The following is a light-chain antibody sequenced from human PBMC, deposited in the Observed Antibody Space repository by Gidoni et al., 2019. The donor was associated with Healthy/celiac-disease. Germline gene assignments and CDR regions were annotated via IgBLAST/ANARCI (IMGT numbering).Light chain of an antibody. CDR1: QSVLYSSNNKHY. CDR2: WAS. Sequence: DIVMPPSPDSLAVSLGKRATINCKSSQSVLYSSNNKHYLAWYQQKPGQPPKLLIYWASTRESGVPDRFSGSGSGTDFTLTISSLQAEDVAVYYCQQYYSNPLTFGGGTKVEIK. J-gene: IGKJ4*01. CDR3: QQYYSNPLT. V-gene: IGKV4-1*01.